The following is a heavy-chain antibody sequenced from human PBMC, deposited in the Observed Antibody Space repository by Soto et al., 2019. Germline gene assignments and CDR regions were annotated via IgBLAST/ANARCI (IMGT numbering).Heavy chain of an antibody. CDR1: GGSFSGYY. Sequence: QVQLQQWGAGLLRPSETLSLTCAVYGGSFSGYYWTWIRQPPGKGLEWIGDINHSGSTNYNSSLKSRVTISVDTSKNQLSLSLKSVTAADTAVYYCAREEVPQWFNRGYCGVDVWGQGTTVTVSS. D-gene: IGHD7-27*01. CDR3: AREEVPQWFNRGYCGVDV. CDR2: INHSGST. V-gene: IGHV4-34*01. J-gene: IGHJ6*02.